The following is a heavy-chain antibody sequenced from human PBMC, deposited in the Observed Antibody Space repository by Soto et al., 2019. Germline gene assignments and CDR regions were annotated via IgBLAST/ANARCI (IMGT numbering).Heavy chain of an antibody. CDR2: VLQTGSST. V-gene: IGHV3-23*01. D-gene: IGHD4-17*01. CDR3: AKDFTPDGYWDFDY. J-gene: IGHJ4*02. CDR1: GFTFSTYT. Sequence: PGGSLTLSCPSSGFTFSTYTMSWVRQAQGKGLEWVSAVLQTGSSTYYADSVKGRFTISRDNSKNTLYLQMNNLRVEDTVVYYCAKDFTPDGYWDFDYWGQGTLVTVSS.